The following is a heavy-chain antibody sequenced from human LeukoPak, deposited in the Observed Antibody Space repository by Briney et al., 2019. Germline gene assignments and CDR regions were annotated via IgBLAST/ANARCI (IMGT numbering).Heavy chain of an antibody. J-gene: IGHJ4*02. CDR3: ARLGPVRGDDY. CDR1: GGTFSSYA. CDR2: IIPIFGTA. Sequence: ASVKVSCKASGGTFSSYAISWVRQARGQGLEWMGGIIPIFGTANYAQKFQGRVTITTDESTSTAYMELSSLRSEDTAVYYCARLGPVRGDDYWGQGTLVTVSS. D-gene: IGHD3-10*01. V-gene: IGHV1-69*05.